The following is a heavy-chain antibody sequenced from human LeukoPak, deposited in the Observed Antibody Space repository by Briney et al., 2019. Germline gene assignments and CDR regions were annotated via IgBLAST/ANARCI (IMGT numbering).Heavy chain of an antibody. V-gene: IGHV4-34*01. CDR2: VNHIGNT. J-gene: IGHJ5*02. Sequence: SETLSLTCAVYGGSFSTSYWSWIRQSPGKGLEWIGEVNHIGNTNYNPSLKSRATISVDTSKNQFSLELSSVTAADTAVYYCARERLAMVRGVIPKEAWGWFDPWGQGTLVTVSS. CDR3: ARERLAMVRGVIPKEAWGWFDP. CDR1: GGSFSTSY. D-gene: IGHD3-10*01.